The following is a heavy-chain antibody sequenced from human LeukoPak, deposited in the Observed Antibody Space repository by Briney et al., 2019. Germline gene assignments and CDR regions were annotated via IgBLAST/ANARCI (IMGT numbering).Heavy chain of an antibody. J-gene: IGHJ4*02. CDR2: ISSNGGST. D-gene: IGHD4-11*01. V-gene: IGHV3-64*01. CDR3: ARERSTAYDY. CDR1: GFTFSSYA. Sequence: KPGGSLRLSCAASGFTFSSYALHWVRQAPGKGLEYVSAISSNGGSTYYANSVKGRFTISRDNSKNTLYLQMGSLRAEDMAVYYCARERSTAYDYWGQGTLVTVSS.